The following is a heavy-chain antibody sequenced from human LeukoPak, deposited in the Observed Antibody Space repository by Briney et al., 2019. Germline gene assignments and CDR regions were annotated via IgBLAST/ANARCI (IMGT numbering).Heavy chain of an antibody. Sequence: SETLSLTCTVSGGSIGTSTYYEGWVRQPPGKGLEWIGSMYYGGTTYYNPSLKSRVTLSVDTSKNQFSLRLSSVTAADSAVYFCATGKYSGYYDYWGQGTLVTVSS. V-gene: IGHV4-39*01. CDR3: ATGKYSGYYDY. D-gene: IGHD5-12*01. J-gene: IGHJ4*02. CDR2: MYYGGTT. CDR1: GGSIGTSTYY.